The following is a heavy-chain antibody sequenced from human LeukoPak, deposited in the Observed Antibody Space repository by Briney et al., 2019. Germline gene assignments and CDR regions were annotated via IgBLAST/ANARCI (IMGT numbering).Heavy chain of an antibody. Sequence: ASVKVSCKASGYTFTSYGISWVRQAPGQGLEWMGWISAYNGNTNYAQKLQGRVTMTTDTSTSTAYMELRSLRSDDTALYYCARVSCGYNCHYAMDVWGQGTTVTVSS. J-gene: IGHJ6*02. CDR3: ARVSCGYNCHYAMDV. CDR2: ISAYNGNT. V-gene: IGHV1-18*01. CDR1: GYTFTSYG. D-gene: IGHD5-18*01.